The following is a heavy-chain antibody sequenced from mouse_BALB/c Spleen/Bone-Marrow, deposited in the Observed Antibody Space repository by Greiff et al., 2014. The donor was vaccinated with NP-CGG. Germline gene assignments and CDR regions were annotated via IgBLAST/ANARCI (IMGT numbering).Heavy chain of an antibody. D-gene: IGHD2-3*01. CDR1: GFNIKDYY. J-gene: IGHJ3*01. V-gene: IGHV14-4*02. CDR3: NGGYYEAWFAY. Sequence: VQLQQSGAELVRSGASVKLSCTASGFNIKDYYVHWVKQRPEQGLEWIGWIDPENGDTEYAPKFQGKATMTADTSSNTAYLQLSSLTSEDTAVYYCNGGYYEAWFAYWGQGTLVTVSA. CDR2: IDPENGDT.